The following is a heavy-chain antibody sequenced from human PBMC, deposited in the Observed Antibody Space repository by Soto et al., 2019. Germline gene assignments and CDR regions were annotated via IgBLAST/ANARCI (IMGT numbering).Heavy chain of an antibody. J-gene: IGHJ4*02. CDR2: IIPIFATA. D-gene: IGHD1-26*01. V-gene: IGHV1-69*01. CDR1: GGTFSSYA. Sequence: QVQLVQSGAEVKKPGSSVKVSCKASGGTFSSYAISWVRQAPGQGLEWMGGIIPIFATANYAQKFQARVTITADESTSTAYMELSSLRSEDTAVYYCAREGGGSYPPYYFDYWCQGTLVTVSS. CDR3: AREGGGSYPPYYFDY.